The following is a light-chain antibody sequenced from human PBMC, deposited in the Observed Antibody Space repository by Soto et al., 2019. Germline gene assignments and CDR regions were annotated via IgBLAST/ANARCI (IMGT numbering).Light chain of an antibody. CDR3: QQYSNYSPWT. J-gene: IGKJ1*01. Sequence: DIQMTQSPSTLSASIGDRVTITCRASQTISNWLAWYQQKPGKAPKLLIYDASSLQSGVPSRFSGSGSGTEFTLTISSLQPDDFATYYCQQYSNYSPWTFGQGTKV. CDR2: DAS. V-gene: IGKV1-5*01. CDR1: QTISNW.